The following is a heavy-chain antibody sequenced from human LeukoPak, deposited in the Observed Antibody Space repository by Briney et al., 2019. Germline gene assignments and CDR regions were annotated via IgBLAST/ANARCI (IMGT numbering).Heavy chain of an antibody. D-gene: IGHD6-25*01. CDR2: ISWNSGTK. CDR3: VKAAADRYFDL. CDR1: GFNFNDYA. Sequence: GGSLRLSCVASGFNFNDYAMHWVRQAPGKVLEWVSGISWNSGTKTYGDSVKGRFTISRDYDKKSLFLQMNSLTTEDTALYYCVKAAADRYFDLWGRGTPVIVSS. V-gene: IGHV3-9*01. J-gene: IGHJ2*01.